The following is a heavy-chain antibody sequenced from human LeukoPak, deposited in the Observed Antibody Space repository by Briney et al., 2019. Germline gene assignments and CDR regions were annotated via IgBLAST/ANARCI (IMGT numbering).Heavy chain of an antibody. D-gene: IGHD5-24*01. V-gene: IGHV3-7*01. CDR2: IKQDGSEK. CDR1: GFTFSSYW. J-gene: IGHJ4*02. CDR3: TRDRGWQQFDY. Sequence: GGSLRLSCAASGFTFSSYWMSWVRQAPGKGLEWVANIKQDGSEKYYVDSVKGRFTISRDNAKNSLYLQMSSLRDDDTAVYYCTRDRGWQQFDYWGQGTLVTVSS.